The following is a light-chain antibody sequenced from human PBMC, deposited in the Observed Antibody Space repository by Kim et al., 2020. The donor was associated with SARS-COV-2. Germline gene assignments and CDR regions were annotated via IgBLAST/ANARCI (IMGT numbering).Light chain of an antibody. V-gene: IGLV1-40*01. CDR2: GNN. J-gene: IGLJ3*02. Sequence: QTVTISCAGDSSNIGAGHDVHWYQHLPRTAPKLLVDGNNNRPSGVPDRFSGSKSGTSISLAITGLQAEDEGDYYCQSYDSAVSGWVFGGGTKLTVL. CDR3: QSYDSAVSGWV. CDR1: SSNIGAGHD.